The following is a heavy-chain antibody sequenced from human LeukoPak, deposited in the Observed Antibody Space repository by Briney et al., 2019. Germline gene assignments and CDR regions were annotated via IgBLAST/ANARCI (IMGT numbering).Heavy chain of an antibody. CDR2: VSGPGDRT. CDR1: GFTFGSYG. D-gene: IGHD6-13*01. J-gene: IGHJ4*02. V-gene: IGHV3-23*01. CDR3: AKGILTATHGSSWDPFDY. Sequence: GGSLTLSCAASGFTFGSYGMSWVRQAPGKGLEWVSTVSGPGDRTYYTDSVKGRFTLSRDNSRNTLYLQMNSLRADDTAVYYCAKGILTATHGSSWDPFDYWGQRALVTVSS.